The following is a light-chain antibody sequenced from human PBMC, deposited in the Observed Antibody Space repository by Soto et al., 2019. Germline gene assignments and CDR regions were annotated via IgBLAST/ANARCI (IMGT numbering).Light chain of an antibody. CDR3: QTWGTGTIYV. J-gene: IGLJ1*01. CDR2: VKSDGSN. V-gene: IGLV4-69*01. Sequence: QSVLTQSPSASASLGASVKLTCTLASGHTTYAIAWHQQQPEKGPRFLMKVKSDGSNIKGDGIPDRFSGSSSGAERYLTISSLQSEDEADYYCQTWGTGTIYVFGPGNTLTVL. CDR1: SGHTTYA.